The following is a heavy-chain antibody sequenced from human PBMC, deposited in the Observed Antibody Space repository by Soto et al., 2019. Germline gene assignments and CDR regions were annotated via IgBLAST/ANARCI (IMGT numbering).Heavy chain of an antibody. CDR2: ISSRSDI. J-gene: IGHJ6*02. CDR1: GFSFSTYS. CDR3: AREYTAWPLAYGLDV. D-gene: IGHD2-2*02. Sequence: PGGSLRLSCVGSGFSFSTYSINWVRQAPGKGLEWVSSISSRSDIYYADSVKGRFTISRDNAKNSVSLQMNSLRAEDTAVYYCAREYTAWPLAYGLDVWGQGTTVTVSS. V-gene: IGHV3-21*01.